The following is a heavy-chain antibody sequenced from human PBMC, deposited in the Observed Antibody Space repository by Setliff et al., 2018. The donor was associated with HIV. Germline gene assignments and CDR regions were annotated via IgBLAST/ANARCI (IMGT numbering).Heavy chain of an antibody. Sequence: PGGSLRLSCAASGFTFKYAWISWVRQAPGKGLEWVANIKQDGSEKNYMDSVKGRFTISRDNAKNSLYLQMNSLRAEDTAVYYCARGGSNSWSPFDYWGQGTLVTVSS. D-gene: IGHD6-13*01. J-gene: IGHJ4*02. V-gene: IGHV3-7*02. CDR2: IKQDGSEK. CDR3: ARGGSNSWSPFDY. CDR1: GFTFKYAW.